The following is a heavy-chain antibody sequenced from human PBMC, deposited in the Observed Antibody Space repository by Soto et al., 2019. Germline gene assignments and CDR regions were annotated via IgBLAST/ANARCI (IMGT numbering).Heavy chain of an antibody. V-gene: IGHV3-23*01. D-gene: IGHD6-6*01. CDR3: AKVEGTARNAFDV. CDR2: VSGSAGST. CDR1: GFTFSIYV. Sequence: EVQLLESGGDLVQPGGSLRLSCTASGFTFSIYVMTWVRQAPGKGLEWVSAVSGSAGSTYYADSVKGRFSISRDNSTNTDYLQLSSLRVDDTAVYYCAKVEGTARNAFDVWGHGTMVYVAA. J-gene: IGHJ3*01.